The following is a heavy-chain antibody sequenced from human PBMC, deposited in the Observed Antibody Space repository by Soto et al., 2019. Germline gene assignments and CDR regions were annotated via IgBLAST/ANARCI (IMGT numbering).Heavy chain of an antibody. CDR1: GFTFSSYA. J-gene: IGHJ4*02. V-gene: IGHV3-23*01. D-gene: IGHD1-26*01. CDR2: ISGSGGTT. Sequence: GSLRLSCAASGFTFSSYAMSWVRQAPGKGLEWVSAISGSGGTTYYADSVKGRFTISRDNCKNTLYLQVNSLRAEDTAVYYCAKGTYSGRFDYWGQGTLVTVSS. CDR3: AKGTYSGRFDY.